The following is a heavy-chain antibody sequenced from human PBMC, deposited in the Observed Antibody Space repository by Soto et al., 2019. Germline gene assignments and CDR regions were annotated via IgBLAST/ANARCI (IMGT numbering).Heavy chain of an antibody. Sequence: SETVSLTCTVSEDSISSGGYSWSWIRQQRQKGLEWIGYIYHTGSTSYSPSLKSRVTISVDKSKNQFSLILNSVTAADTAIYYCARAHYGPSGYYFDSWCQGTLVTVSS. CDR2: IYHTGST. J-gene: IGHJ4*02. CDR1: EDSISSGGYS. V-gene: IGHV4-30-2*01. D-gene: IGHD3-22*01. CDR3: ARAHYGPSGYYFDS.